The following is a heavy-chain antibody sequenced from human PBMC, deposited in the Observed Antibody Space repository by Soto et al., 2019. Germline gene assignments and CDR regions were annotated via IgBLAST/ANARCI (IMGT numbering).Heavy chain of an antibody. CDR2: ISFDEAHK. CDR3: ANGLKDGKQRPEFDY. CDR1: GFTFSTYD. V-gene: IGHV3-30*18. Sequence: TGGSLRLSCAASGFTFSTYDMHWVRKAPGEGLTWVASISFDEAHKFYADSVKGRFAISRDNSKSTLYLQMNSLRPEDTAVYYCANGLKDGKQRPEFDYWGQGTLVTVSS. J-gene: IGHJ4*02. D-gene: IGHD6-25*01.